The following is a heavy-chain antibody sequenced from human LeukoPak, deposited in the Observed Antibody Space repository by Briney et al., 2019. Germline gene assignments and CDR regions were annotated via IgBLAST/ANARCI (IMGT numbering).Heavy chain of an antibody. Sequence: PGGSLRLSCAASGFTFSSNYMSWVRQAPGKGLEWVSVIYSGGSTYYADSVKGRFTISRDNSKNTLYLQMNSLRAEDTAVYYCARSSRELGGYAPWELMPPFDFWGQGTLVTVSS. CDR2: IYSGGST. CDR1: GFTFSSNY. CDR3: ARSSRELGGYAPWELMPPFDF. J-gene: IGHJ4*02. D-gene: IGHD1-7*01. V-gene: IGHV3-66*01.